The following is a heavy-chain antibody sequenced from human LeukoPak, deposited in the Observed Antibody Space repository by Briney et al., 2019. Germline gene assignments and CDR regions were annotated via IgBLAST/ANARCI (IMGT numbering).Heavy chain of an antibody. D-gene: IGHD3-22*01. CDR2: IYPGDSDT. Sequence: GESLKISCKGSGYSFTSYWIGWVRQMPGKGLEWVGIIYPGDSDTRYSPSFQGQVTISADKSISTAYLQWSSLKASDTAMYYCARGLFAYYYDSSGYRGYFDYWGQGTLVTVSS. J-gene: IGHJ4*02. V-gene: IGHV5-51*01. CDR3: ARGLFAYYYDSSGYRGYFDY. CDR1: GYSFTSYW.